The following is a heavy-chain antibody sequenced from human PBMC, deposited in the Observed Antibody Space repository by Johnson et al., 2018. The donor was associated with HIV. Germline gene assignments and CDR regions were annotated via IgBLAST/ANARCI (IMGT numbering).Heavy chain of an antibody. D-gene: IGHD1-7*01. J-gene: IGHJ3*02. CDR2: IYSGGNT. Sequence: EVQLVESGGGLVQPGGSLRLSCAASAFTVSDNYLSWVRQAPGKGLEWVSVIYSGGNTYYADSVRHRFTISRDDSKNTLYLQMNRLRAEDTAVYYCARDRAWNYEGAFDIWGQGTMVTVSS. V-gene: IGHV3-66*01. CDR3: ARDRAWNYEGAFDI. CDR1: AFTVSDNY.